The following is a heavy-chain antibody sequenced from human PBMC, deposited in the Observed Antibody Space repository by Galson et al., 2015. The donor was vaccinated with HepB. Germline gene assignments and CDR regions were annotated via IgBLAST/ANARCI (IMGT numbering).Heavy chain of an antibody. CDR1: GGSISSGSYY. CDR2: IYTSGST. J-gene: IGHJ6*03. Sequence: TLSLTCTVSGGSISSGSYYWSWIRQPAGKGQEWIGRIYTSGSTNYNPSLKSRVTMSVDTSKNQFSLKLSSVTAADTAVYYCARGVGVGYYDSSGYQNYYYYYYMDVWGKGTTVTVSS. V-gene: IGHV4-61*02. D-gene: IGHD3-22*01. CDR3: ARGVGVGYYDSSGYQNYYYYYYMDV.